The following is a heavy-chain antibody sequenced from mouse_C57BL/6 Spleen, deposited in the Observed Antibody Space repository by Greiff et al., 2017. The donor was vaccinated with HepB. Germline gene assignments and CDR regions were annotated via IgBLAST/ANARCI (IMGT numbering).Heavy chain of an antibody. CDR2: IDPENGDT. D-gene: IGHD1-1*01. CDR1: GFNIKDDY. J-gene: IGHJ4*01. V-gene: IGHV14-4*01. Sequence: VHVKQSGAELVRPGASVKLSCTASGFNIKDDYMHWVKQRPEQGLEWIGWIDPENGDTEYASKFQGKATITADTSSNTAYLQLSSLTSEDTAVYYCTVYGRGAMDYWGQGTSVTVSS. CDR3: TVYGRGAMDY.